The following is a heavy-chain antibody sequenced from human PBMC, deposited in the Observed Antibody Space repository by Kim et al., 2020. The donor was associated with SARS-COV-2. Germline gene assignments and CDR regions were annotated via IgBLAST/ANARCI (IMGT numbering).Heavy chain of an antibody. D-gene: IGHD3-22*01. CDR1: GFTFTSSA. J-gene: IGHJ3*01. CDR2: IVVGSGNT. CDR3: AADGHNSYYDSSGYYIS. V-gene: IGHV1-58*02. Sequence: SVKVSCKASGFTFTSSAMQWVRQARGQRLEWIGWIVVGSGNTNYAQKFQERVTITRDMSTSTAYMELSSLRSEDTAVYYCAADGHNSYYDSSGYYISWGQGTMVTVSS.